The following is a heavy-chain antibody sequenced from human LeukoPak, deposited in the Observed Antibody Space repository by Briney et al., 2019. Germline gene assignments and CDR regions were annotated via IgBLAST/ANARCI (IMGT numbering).Heavy chain of an antibody. CDR2: ISYDGSNK. V-gene: IGHV3-30*18. D-gene: IGHD6-19*01. CDR3: AKATMVGSGWYFPFDL. J-gene: IGHJ2*01. Sequence: PGGSLRLSCAASGFTFSSYGMHWVRQSPGKGLEWVAVISYDGSNKYYADSVKGRFTISRDNSKNTLYLQMNSLRAEDTAVYYCAKATMVGSGWYFPFDLWGRGTLVTVSS. CDR1: GFTFSSYG.